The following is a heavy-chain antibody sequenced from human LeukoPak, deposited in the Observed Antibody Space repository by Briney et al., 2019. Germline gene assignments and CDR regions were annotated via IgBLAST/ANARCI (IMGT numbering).Heavy chain of an antibody. Sequence: PSETLSLTCAVYGGSFSGYYWSWVRQAPGKGLEWVSAISGSGGSTYYADSVKGRFTISRDNSKNTLYLQMNSLRAEDTAVYYCAKGVTYYDYVWGSPHDAFDIWGQGTMVTVSS. CDR1: GGSFSGYY. J-gene: IGHJ3*02. D-gene: IGHD3-16*01. CDR2: ISGSGGST. V-gene: IGHV3-23*01. CDR3: AKGVTYYDYVWGSPHDAFDI.